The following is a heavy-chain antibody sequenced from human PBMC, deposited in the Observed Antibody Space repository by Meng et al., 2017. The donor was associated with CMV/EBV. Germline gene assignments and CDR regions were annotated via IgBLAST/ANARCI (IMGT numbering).Heavy chain of an antibody. CDR1: GGSFSGYY. Sequence: AVYGGSFSGYYWSWLRQPPGKGLEWIGEINHSGSTNYNPSLKSRVTISVDTSKNQFSLKLSSVTAADTAVYYCARFRWSPAWGAFDYWGQGTLVTVSS. CDR2: INHSGST. V-gene: IGHV4-34*01. CDR3: ARFRWSPAWGAFDY. J-gene: IGHJ4*02. D-gene: IGHD3-16*01.